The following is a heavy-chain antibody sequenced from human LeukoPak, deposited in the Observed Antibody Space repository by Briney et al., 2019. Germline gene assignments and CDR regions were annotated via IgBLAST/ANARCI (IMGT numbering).Heavy chain of an antibody. V-gene: IGHV1-18*01. J-gene: IGHJ4*02. Sequence: RASVKVSCKASGYSFSNSGISWVRQAPGQGLEWMGWISGYNGHTKNAQNFQGRVTVTTDTSTSTAYMELTSLTSDDTAVYYCARDKDLGAVAGIFDYWGQGTLVTVSS. D-gene: IGHD6-19*01. CDR1: GYSFSNSG. CDR3: ARDKDLGAVAGIFDY. CDR2: ISGYNGHT.